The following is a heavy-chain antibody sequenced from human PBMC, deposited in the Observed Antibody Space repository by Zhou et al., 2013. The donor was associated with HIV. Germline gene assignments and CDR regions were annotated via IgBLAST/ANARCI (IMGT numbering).Heavy chain of an antibody. Sequence: QVQLVQSGAEVKKPGASVKVSCKASGYTFSSYAISWVRQAPGQGLEWMGRIIPIFGTANYAQKFQGRVTITADESTSTAYMELSSLRSEDTAVYYCARDAGGIGGATPFDYWGQGTLVTVSS. D-gene: IGHD6-25*01. V-gene: IGHV1-69*18. CDR1: GYTFSSYA. CDR3: ARDAGGIGGATPFDY. J-gene: IGHJ4*02. CDR2: IIPIFGTA.